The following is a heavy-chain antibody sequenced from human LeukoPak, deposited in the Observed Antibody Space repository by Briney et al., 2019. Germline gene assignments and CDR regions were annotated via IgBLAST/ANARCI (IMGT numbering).Heavy chain of an antibody. D-gene: IGHD3-22*01. V-gene: IGHV4-31*03. J-gene: IGHJ2*01. CDR3: ARRGYYDSSLYWYFDL. Sequence: SETLSLTCTVSGGSISSGGYYWSWIRQHPGKGLEWIGYIYYSGSTYYNPSLKSRVTISVDTSKNQFSLKLSSVTAADTAVYYCARRGYYDSSLYWYFDLWGRGTLVTVSS. CDR2: IYYSGST. CDR1: GGSISSGGYY.